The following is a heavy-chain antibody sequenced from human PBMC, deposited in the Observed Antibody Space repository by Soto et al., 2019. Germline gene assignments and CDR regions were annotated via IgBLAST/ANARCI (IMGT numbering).Heavy chain of an antibody. D-gene: IGHD2-15*01. CDR2: INAGNGNT. Sequence: ASVKVSCKASGYTFTSYAMHWVRQAPGQRLEWMGWINAGNGNTKYSQKFQGRVTMTRDTSASTAYMELNSLRSEDTAVYYCARDYFSGGSCYYYYYGMDVWGQGTTVTVSS. CDR1: GYTFTSYA. J-gene: IGHJ6*02. CDR3: ARDYFSGGSCYYYYYGMDV. V-gene: IGHV1-3*01.